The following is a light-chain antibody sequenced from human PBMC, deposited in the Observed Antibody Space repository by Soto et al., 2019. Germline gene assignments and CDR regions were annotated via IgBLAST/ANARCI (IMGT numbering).Light chain of an antibody. V-gene: IGKV3-15*01. CDR1: QSVRST. J-gene: IGKJ4*01. CDR3: QQYNNWPLT. CDR2: GAS. Sequence: EIVMTQSPATLSVSQGERATLSCMASQSVRSTLAWYHRKPGQAPRLLIYGASTRATGLPARFSGSGSGTEFTLTISSLQSEDFAVYYCQQYNNWPLTCGGGTKGDIK.